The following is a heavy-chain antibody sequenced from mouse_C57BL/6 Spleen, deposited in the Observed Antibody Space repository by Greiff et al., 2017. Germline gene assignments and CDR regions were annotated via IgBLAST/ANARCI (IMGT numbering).Heavy chain of an antibody. V-gene: IGHV3-6*01. J-gene: IGHJ3*01. D-gene: IGHD4-1*01. Sequence: VQLQQSGPGLVKPSQSLSLTCSVTGYSITSGYYWNWIRQFPGNKLEWMGYISYDGSNNYNPSLKNRISITRDTSKNQFFLKLNSVTTEDTATYYCAANWERVFAYWGQGTLVTVSA. CDR3: AANWERVFAY. CDR2: ISYDGSN. CDR1: GYSITSGYY.